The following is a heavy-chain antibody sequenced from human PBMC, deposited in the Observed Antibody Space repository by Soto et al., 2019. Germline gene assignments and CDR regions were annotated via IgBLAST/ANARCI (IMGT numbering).Heavy chain of an antibody. J-gene: IGHJ4*02. CDR1: GYTFTGYY. CDR3: ARDLAKGGGSAGFDY. CDR2: INPNSGGT. V-gene: IGHV1-2*02. Sequence: QVQLVQSGAEVKKPGASVKVSCKASGYTFTGYYMHWVRQATGQGLERLGWINPNSGGTKYPQKFKGRVTMTRDTSITTVYMSLTGLKSDDTAVYYCARDLAKGGGSAGFDYWGQGTLVAVSS. D-gene: IGHD2-15*01.